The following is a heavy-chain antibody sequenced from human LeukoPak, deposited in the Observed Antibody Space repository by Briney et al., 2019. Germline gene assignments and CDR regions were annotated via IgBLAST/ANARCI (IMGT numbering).Heavy chain of an antibody. CDR3: ARVHSYNPQHYYDSSGYYYGSPFDI. D-gene: IGHD3-22*01. CDR1: GFTFSSYA. Sequence: GGSLRLSCAASGFTFSSYAMSWVRQAPGKGLEWVSSISSSSSYIYYADSVKGRFTISRDNAKNSLYLQMNSLRAEDTAVYYCARVHSYNPQHYYDSSGYYYGSPFDIWGQGTMVTVSS. V-gene: IGHV3-21*01. CDR2: ISSSSSYI. J-gene: IGHJ3*02.